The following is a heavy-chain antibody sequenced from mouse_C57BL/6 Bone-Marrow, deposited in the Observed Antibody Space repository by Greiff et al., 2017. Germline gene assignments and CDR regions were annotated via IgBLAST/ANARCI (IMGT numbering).Heavy chain of an antibody. CDR1: GYTFTSYW. CDR2: IYPGSGST. J-gene: IGHJ2*01. Sequence: QVQLQQPGAELVKPGASVTMSCKASGYTFTSYWITWVKQRPGQGLEWIGDIYPGSGSTNYNEKFKSKATRTVDTSSSTAYMQLSSLTSEDSAVYYCARSWGYFDYWGQGTTLTVSS. CDR3: ARSWGYFDY. V-gene: IGHV1-55*01.